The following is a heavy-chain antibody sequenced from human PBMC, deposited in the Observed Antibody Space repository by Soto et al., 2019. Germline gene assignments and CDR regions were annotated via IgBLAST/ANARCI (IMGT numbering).Heavy chain of an antibody. Sequence: QVQLQQWGAGLLKPSETLSLTCAVYGGSFSGYYWSWIRQPPGKGLEWIGEINHSGSTNYNPSLKSRVTISVDTSKNQFSLKLSSVTAADTAVYYCARVGDYPATHWYFDLWGRGTLVTVSS. V-gene: IGHV4-34*01. CDR2: INHSGST. CDR1: GGSFSGYY. D-gene: IGHD4-17*01. J-gene: IGHJ2*01. CDR3: ARVGDYPATHWYFDL.